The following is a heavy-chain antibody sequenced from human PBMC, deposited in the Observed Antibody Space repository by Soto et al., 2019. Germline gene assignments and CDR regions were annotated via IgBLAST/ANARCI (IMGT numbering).Heavy chain of an antibody. Sequence: PGGSLRLSCAASGFTFSSYAMSWVRQAPGKGLEWVSAISGSGGSTYYADSVKGRFTISRDNSKNTLYLQMNSLRAEDTAVYYCAKEMFIAVAGGPRFDYWGQGTLVTVSS. CDR1: GFTFSSYA. J-gene: IGHJ4*02. D-gene: IGHD6-19*01. CDR3: AKEMFIAVAGGPRFDY. CDR2: ISGSGGST. V-gene: IGHV3-23*01.